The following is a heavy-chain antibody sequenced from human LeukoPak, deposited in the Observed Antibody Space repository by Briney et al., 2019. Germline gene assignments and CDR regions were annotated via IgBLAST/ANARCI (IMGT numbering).Heavy chain of an antibody. Sequence: GGSLRLSCAASGFSFNIYAMSWVRQAPGKGLEWVSGISGSGATTYYADSVKGRFTVSRDNSKSTLYLQMSSLRAEDTAVYYCAKDRDCTSSCCYFDYWGQGTLVTVSP. V-gene: IGHV3-23*01. CDR2: ISGSGATT. J-gene: IGHJ4*02. D-gene: IGHD2-2*01. CDR3: AKDRDCTSSCCYFDY. CDR1: GFSFNIYA.